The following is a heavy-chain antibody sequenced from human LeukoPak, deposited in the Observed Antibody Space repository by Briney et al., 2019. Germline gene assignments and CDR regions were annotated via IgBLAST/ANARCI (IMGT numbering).Heavy chain of an antibody. CDR1: GGSISNKY. CDR2: IYYSGNT. V-gene: IGHV4-59*01. D-gene: IGHD6-6*01. CDR3: ARDWGVGGRPGYMDV. Sequence: PSETLSLTCTVSGGSISNKYWSWIRQPPGKGLEWIGYIYYSGNTNYNPSLKSRVTILVDTSKNQVSLKLCSVTAADTAVYFCARDWGVGGRPGYMDVWGKGTTVTVSS. J-gene: IGHJ6*03.